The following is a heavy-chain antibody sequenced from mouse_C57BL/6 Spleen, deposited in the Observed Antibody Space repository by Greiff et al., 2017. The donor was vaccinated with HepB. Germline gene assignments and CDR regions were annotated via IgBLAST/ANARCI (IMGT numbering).Heavy chain of an antibody. D-gene: IGHD2-1*01. CDR3: ARESYGNWFAY. CDR1: GFTFSDYY. Sequence: EVNLVESEGGLVQPGSSMKLSCTASGFTFSDYYIAWVRQVPEKGLEWVANINYDGSSTYYLDSLKSRFIISRDNAKNILYLQMSSLKSEDTATYYCARESYGNWFAYWGQGTLVTVSA. CDR2: INYDGSST. V-gene: IGHV5-16*01. J-gene: IGHJ3*01.